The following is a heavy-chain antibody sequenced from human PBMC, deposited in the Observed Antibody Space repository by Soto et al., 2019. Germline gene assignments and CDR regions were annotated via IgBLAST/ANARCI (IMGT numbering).Heavy chain of an antibody. V-gene: IGHV5-10-1*01. CDR3: ARPTSGGSREAFDV. CDR2: NDPTASFT. D-gene: IGHD2-15*01. J-gene: IGHJ3*01. CDR1: GYKFTTFW. Sequence: GESLKISCKGSGYKFTTFWLNWVRPTPGKGLEWLGRNDPTASFTKYSPPFEGHVTISVDRSVSTAYLQWNSLHASDTAIYYCARPTSGGSREAFDVWGQGTTVTVSS.